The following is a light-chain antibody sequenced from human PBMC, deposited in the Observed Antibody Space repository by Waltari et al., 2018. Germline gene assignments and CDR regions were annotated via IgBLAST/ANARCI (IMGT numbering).Light chain of an antibody. Sequence: SFDLTQPPSVSVSPGQTATITCSGHKLRDANAFWFHQRPGQSPVLVIYQDTKRPPGIPARFSGSNSGNTATLTITGTQAMDEGDYYCQAWDISTVVFGGGTKLTVL. CDR1: KLRDAN. V-gene: IGLV3-1*01. J-gene: IGLJ2*01. CDR3: QAWDISTVV. CDR2: QDT.